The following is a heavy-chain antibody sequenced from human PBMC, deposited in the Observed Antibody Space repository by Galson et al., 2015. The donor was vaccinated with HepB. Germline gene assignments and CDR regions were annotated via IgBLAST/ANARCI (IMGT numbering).Heavy chain of an antibody. CDR3: ARGARGYSGYDLTYYYYYGMDV. CDR1: GYTFISYY. CDR2: INPSGGST. Sequence: SVKVSCKASGYTFISYYMHWVRQAPGQGLEWMGIINPSGGSTSYAQKFQGRVTMTRDTSTSTVYMELSSLRSEDTAVYYCARGARGYSGYDLTYYYYYGMDVWGQGTTVTVSS. J-gene: IGHJ6*02. D-gene: IGHD5-12*01. V-gene: IGHV1-46*01.